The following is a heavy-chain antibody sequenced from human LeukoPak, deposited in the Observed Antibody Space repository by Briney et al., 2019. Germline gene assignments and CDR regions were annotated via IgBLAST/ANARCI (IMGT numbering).Heavy chain of an antibody. CDR1: GGSFSGYY. CDR2: INHSGSA. CDR3: ARVVGATDY. V-gene: IGHV4-34*01. D-gene: IGHD1-26*01. J-gene: IGHJ4*02. Sequence: SETLSLTCAVYGGSFSGYYWSWIRQPPGKGLEWIGEINHSGSANYNPSLKSRVTISVDTSKNQFSLKLSSVTAADTAVYYCARVVGATDYWGQGTLVTVSS.